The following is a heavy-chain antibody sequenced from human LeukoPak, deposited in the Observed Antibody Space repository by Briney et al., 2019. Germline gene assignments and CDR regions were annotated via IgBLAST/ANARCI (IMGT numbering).Heavy chain of an antibody. D-gene: IGHD5-18*01. CDR3: ARAGYGYLYSDL. Sequence: GGSLRLSCAASGFTFSSYDMHWVRQATGKGLEWVSAIGTAGDTYYPGSVKGRFNISRENAKNSLYLQMNSLRAGDTAVYYCARAGYGYLYSDLWGRGTLVTVSS. CDR1: GFTFSSYD. V-gene: IGHV3-13*01. CDR2: IGTAGDT. J-gene: IGHJ2*01.